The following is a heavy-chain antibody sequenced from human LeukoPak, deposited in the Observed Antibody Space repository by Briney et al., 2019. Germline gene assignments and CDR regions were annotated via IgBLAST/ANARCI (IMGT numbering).Heavy chain of an antibody. D-gene: IGHD6-13*01. J-gene: IGHJ4*02. CDR2: IKQDGSEK. Sequence: GGSLRLSCAASGFTFSSYWMSWVRQAPGKGLEWVANIKQDGSEKYYVDSVKGRFTITRDNAKNSLYLQVNSLRAEDTAVYYCAREGITATADYWGQGTLVTVSS. CDR3: AREGITATADY. V-gene: IGHV3-7*01. CDR1: GFTFSSYW.